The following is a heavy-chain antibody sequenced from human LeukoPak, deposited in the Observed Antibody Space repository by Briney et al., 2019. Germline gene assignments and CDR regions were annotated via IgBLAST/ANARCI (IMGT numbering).Heavy chain of an antibody. V-gene: IGHV4-59*01. CDR1: VGSISSYY. CDR3: ARVGYSSSWYGGYFDY. Sequence: PSETLSLTCTASVGSISSYYWSWIRQPPGKGLEWIGYSYYSGSTSYNPSLKSRVTISVDTSKNQFSLKLSSVTAADTAVYYCARVGYSSSWYGGYFDYWGQGTLVTVSS. D-gene: IGHD6-13*01. J-gene: IGHJ4*02. CDR2: SYYSGST.